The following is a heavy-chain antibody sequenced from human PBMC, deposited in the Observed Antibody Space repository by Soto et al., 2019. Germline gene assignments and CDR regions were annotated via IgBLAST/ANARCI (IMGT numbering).Heavy chain of an antibody. Sequence: LRLSCAASGFTFSSYSMNWVRQAPGKGLEWVSSISSSSSYIYYADSVKGRFTISRDNAKNSLYLQMNSLRAEDTAVYYCARGAGSFGAFDIWGQGTMVTVSS. CDR2: ISSSSSYI. D-gene: IGHD1-26*01. J-gene: IGHJ3*02. CDR3: ARGAGSFGAFDI. CDR1: GFTFSSYS. V-gene: IGHV3-21*01.